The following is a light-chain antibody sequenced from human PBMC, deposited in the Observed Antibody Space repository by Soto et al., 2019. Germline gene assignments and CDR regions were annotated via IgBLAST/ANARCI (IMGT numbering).Light chain of an antibody. CDR1: SSNIGAGYD. V-gene: IGLV1-40*01. CDR3: QSWDTSLSGSV. CDR2: GNT. Sequence: QSALTQPPSVSGAQGQRVTISCTGSSSNIGAGYDVNWYQQLPGTAPKLLIYGNTNRPSGVPDRFSGVKSGTSGSLAISGLQTEDEAEYYCQSWDTSLSGSVFGGGTKLTVL. J-gene: IGLJ2*01.